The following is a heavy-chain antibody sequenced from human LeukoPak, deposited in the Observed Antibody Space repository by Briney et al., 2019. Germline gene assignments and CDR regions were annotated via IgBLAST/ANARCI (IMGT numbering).Heavy chain of an antibody. D-gene: IGHD2-21*02. J-gene: IGHJ3*02. Sequence: QAGGSLRLSCAASGFTFSSYEMNWVRQAPGKGLEWVSYISSSGSTIYYADSVKGRFTISRDNAKNSLYLQMNSLRAEDTAVYYCVSVTATRRSKNAFDIWGQGTMVAVSS. CDR2: ISSSGSTI. CDR3: VSVTATRRSKNAFDI. CDR1: GFTFSSYE. V-gene: IGHV3-48*03.